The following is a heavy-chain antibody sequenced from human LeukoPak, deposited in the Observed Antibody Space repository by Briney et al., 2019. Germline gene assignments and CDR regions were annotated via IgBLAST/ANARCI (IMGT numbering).Heavy chain of an antibody. V-gene: IGHV3-48*01. D-gene: IGHD2-21*02. CDR2: ISSSSSTI. CDR3: ARDSGLRIWDY. CDR1: GFTFSIYA. Sequence: PGGSLRLSCTASGFTFSIYAMRWVRQAPGKGLEWVSYISSSSSTIYYADSVKGRFTISRDNAKNSLYLQMNSLRAEDTAVYYCARDSGLRIWDYWGQGTLVTVSS. J-gene: IGHJ4*02.